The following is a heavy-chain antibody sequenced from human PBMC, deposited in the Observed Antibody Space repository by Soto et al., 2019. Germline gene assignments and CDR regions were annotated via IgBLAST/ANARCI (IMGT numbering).Heavy chain of an antibody. V-gene: IGHV1-46*01. J-gene: IGHJ6*02. CDR1: GYTFTSYY. CDR3: ARDLVVVPAAENYGTEV. CDR2: INPSGGST. Sequence: ASVKVSCKASGYTFTSYYMHWVRQAPGQGLEWMGIINPSGGSTSYAQKFQGRVTMTRDTSTSTVYMELSSLRSEDTAVYYCARDLVVVPAAENYGTEVWGQGTTVTVSS. D-gene: IGHD2-2*01.